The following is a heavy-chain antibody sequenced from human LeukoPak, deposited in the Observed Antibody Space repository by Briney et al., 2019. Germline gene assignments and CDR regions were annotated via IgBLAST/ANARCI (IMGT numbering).Heavy chain of an antibody. CDR3: ARGPGGRSGLEDHYYYYYMDV. D-gene: IGHD3-22*01. CDR1: GYTFTSYG. Sequence: ASVKVSCKASGYTFTSYGINWVRQAPGQGLEWMGWISAYKGNTNYAQKFQGRVTMTTDTSTSTAYMELRSLRSDDTAVYYCARGPGGRSGLEDHYYYYYMDVWGKGTTVTVSS. V-gene: IGHV1-18*01. J-gene: IGHJ6*03. CDR2: ISAYKGNT.